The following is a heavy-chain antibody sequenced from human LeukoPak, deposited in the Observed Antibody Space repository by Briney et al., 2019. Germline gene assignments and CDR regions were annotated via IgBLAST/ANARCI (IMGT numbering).Heavy chain of an antibody. CDR1: GFTFSSYA. CDR2: ISYDGSNK. CDR3: AREGLV. V-gene: IGHV3-30*04. Sequence: PGGSLRLSCAASGFTFSSYAMHWVRQAPGKGLEWVAVISYDGSNKYYADSVKGRFTISRDNARNSLYLQMNSLRAEDTAVYYCAREGLVWGKGTTVTISS. J-gene: IGHJ6*04.